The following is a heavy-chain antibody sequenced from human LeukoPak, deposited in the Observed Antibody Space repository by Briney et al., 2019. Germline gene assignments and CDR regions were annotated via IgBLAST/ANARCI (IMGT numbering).Heavy chain of an antibody. CDR2: IYSGGNT. CDR1: GFSVSDNY. CDR3: AKSGYNRFDY. V-gene: IGHV3-53*01. Sequence: GGSLRLSCAASGFSVSDNYMNWVRQAPGKGLEWVSFIYSGGNTHYSDSVKGRFTISRDSSKNTLYLQMNSLRAEDTAVYYCAKSGYNRFDYWGQGTLVTVSS. D-gene: IGHD5-24*01. J-gene: IGHJ4*02.